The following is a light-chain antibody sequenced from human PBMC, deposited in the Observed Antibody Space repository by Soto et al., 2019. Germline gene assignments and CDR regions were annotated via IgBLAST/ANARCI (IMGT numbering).Light chain of an antibody. CDR2: EVT. CDR3: NSYTSSSTLNV. J-gene: IGLJ1*01. Sequence: QSVLTQPASVSGSPGQSITFPCTGTTSDIGHYNYVSWYQHHPGKAPKLMIYEVTNRPSGISKRFSGSKSGNTATLTISGLQAEDEADYYCNSYTSSSTLNVFGTGTKVTVL. CDR1: TSDIGHYNY. V-gene: IGLV2-14*01.